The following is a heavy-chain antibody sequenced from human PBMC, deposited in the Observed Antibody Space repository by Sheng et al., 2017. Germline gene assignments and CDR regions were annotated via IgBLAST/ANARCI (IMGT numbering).Heavy chain of an antibody. J-gene: IGHJ4*02. V-gene: IGHV3-15*01. D-gene: IGHD2-15*01. CDR2: IKSKTDGGTT. CDR3: TTDYGGNGLNYFDY. Sequence: EVQLVESGGGLVKPGGSLRLSCAASGFTFSNAWMSWVRQAPGKGLEWVGRIKSKTDGGTTDYAAPVKGRFTISRDDSKNTLYLQMNSLKTEDTAVYYCTTDYGGNGLNYFDYWGQGTLVTVSS. CDR1: GFTFSNAW.